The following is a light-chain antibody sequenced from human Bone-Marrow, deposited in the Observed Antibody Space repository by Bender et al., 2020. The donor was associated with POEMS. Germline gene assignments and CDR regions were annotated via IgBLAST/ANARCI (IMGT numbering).Light chain of an antibody. J-gene: IGLJ3*02. CDR2: DVS. Sequence: QSALTQPASVSGSPGQSITISCTGTSSDIGTYNYVSWYQQHPGKAPKLMIYDVSDRPSGVSTRFSGSKSDNTASLTISGLQAEDEADYYCSSYSSTFTGVFGGGTRLTVL. CDR3: SSYSSTFTGV. V-gene: IGLV2-14*01. CDR1: SSDIGTYNY.